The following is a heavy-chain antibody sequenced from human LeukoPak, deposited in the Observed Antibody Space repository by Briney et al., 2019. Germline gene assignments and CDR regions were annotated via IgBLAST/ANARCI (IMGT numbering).Heavy chain of an antibody. CDR2: IYYSGST. V-gene: IGHV4-59*01. CDR3: ARVNYYGPGSYYYFDY. Sequence: SETLSLTCTVSGGSISSYYWSWIRQPPGKGLEWIGYIYYSGSTNYNPSLKSRVTISVDTSKNQFSLKLSSVTAADTAVYYCARVNYYGPGSYYYFDYWGQGTLVTVSS. CDR1: GGSISSYY. D-gene: IGHD3-10*01. J-gene: IGHJ4*02.